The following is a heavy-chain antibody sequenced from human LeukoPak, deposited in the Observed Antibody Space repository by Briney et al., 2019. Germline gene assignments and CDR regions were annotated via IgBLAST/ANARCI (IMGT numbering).Heavy chain of an antibody. D-gene: IGHD5-18*01. Sequence: GGSLRLSCAASGFTFSRYGMHWVRQAPGKGLEWVAVLSHDGSDQYYADSVRGRFTISRDNSKNMLYLQMNSLRAEDTAVYYCAKGYSYPDYWGQGTLVTVSS. CDR1: GFTFSRYG. V-gene: IGHV3-30*18. CDR2: LSHDGSDQ. J-gene: IGHJ4*02. CDR3: AKGYSYPDY.